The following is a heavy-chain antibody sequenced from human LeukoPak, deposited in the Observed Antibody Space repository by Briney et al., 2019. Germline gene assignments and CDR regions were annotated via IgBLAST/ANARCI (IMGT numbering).Heavy chain of an antibody. J-gene: IGHJ3*02. CDR2: ISYDGSNK. D-gene: IGHD6-19*01. CDR1: GFTFSSYG. CDR3: AKDQWLAPNAFDI. V-gene: IGHV3-30*18. Sequence: PGGSLRLSCAASGFTFSSYGMPWVRQAPGKGLEWVAVISYDGSNKYYADSVKGRFTISRDNSKNTLYLQMNSLRAEDTAVYYCAKDQWLAPNAFDIWGQGTMVTVSS.